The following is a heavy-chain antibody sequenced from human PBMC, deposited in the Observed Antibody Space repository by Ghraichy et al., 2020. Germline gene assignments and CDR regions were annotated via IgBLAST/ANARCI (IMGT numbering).Heavy chain of an antibody. CDR1: GFTFSSYS. Sequence: GGSLRLSCAASGFTFSSYSMSWVRQAPGKGLEWVSAISGSGGSTYYADSVKGRFTISRDNSKNTLYLQMNSLRAEDTAVYYCAKDPTIRGVGYWGQGTLVTVSS. D-gene: IGHD1-26*01. V-gene: IGHV3-23*01. CDR2: ISGSGGST. J-gene: IGHJ4*02. CDR3: AKDPTIRGVGY.